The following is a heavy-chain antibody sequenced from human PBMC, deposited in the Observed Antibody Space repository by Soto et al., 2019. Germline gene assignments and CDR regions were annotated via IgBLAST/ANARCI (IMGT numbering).Heavy chain of an antibody. J-gene: IGHJ5*02. Sequence: SETLSLTCTVTDASITYYYWSWIRQPPGKGLEWVGYIYYSGSTKYNSSLKSRVSMSVDKSKNQLSLKLSSVTAADTAVYYCAKYPGIATKSNWFDPWVRGTRGTVSS. V-gene: IGHV4-59*01. CDR2: IYYSGST. D-gene: IGHD6-13*01. CDR3: AKYPGIATKSNWFDP. CDR1: DASITYYY.